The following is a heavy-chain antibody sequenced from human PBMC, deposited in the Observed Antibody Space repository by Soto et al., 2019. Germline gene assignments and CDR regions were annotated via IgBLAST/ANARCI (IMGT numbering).Heavy chain of an antibody. Sequence: PGGSLRLSCAASGFTFSNAWMSWVRQAPGKGLEWVGRIKSKTDGGTTDYAAPVKGRFTISRDDSKNTLYLQMNSLKTEDTAVYYCTTNRILESFPGPLDYWGQGTLVTVSS. CDR2: IKSKTDGGTT. D-gene: IGHD3-3*01. J-gene: IGHJ4*02. CDR3: TTNRILESFPGPLDY. CDR1: GFTFSNAW. V-gene: IGHV3-15*01.